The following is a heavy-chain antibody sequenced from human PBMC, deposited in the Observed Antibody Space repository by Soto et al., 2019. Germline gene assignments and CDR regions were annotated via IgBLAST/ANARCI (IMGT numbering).Heavy chain of an antibody. CDR3: ARDPGQDEAMDY. CDR2: IWHDGKNK. V-gene: IGHV3-33*01. J-gene: IGHJ4*02. Sequence: QVQVVESGGGVVKPGTSLRLSCAASGFTFSNFGMHRVRQAPGKGLEWVAVIWHDGKNKYYADSAKGRFTISRDNSKNTLYLQMNSLRAEDTAVYYCARDPGQDEAMDYWGQGTLVTVSS. CDR1: GFTFSNFG.